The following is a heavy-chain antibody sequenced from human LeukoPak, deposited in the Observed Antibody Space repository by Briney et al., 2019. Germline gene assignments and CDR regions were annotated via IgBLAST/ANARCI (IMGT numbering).Heavy chain of an antibody. J-gene: IGHJ4*02. Sequence: GGSLRLSCAASGFTFSSYAMHWVRQAPGKGLEWVAVISYDGSNKYYADSVKGRFTISRDNSKNTLYLQMNSLRAEDTAVYCCARSSPDDYFDYWGQGTLVTVSS. CDR3: ARSSPDDYFDY. V-gene: IGHV3-30*04. CDR2: ISYDGSNK. D-gene: IGHD1-14*01. CDR1: GFTFSSYA.